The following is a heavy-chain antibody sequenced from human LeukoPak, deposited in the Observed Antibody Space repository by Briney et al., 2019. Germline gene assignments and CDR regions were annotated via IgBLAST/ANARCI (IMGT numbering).Heavy chain of an antibody. Sequence: ASVKVSCKASGNTFTSHGISWVRQAPGQGLEWMGWINPNSGGTNYAQKFQGRVTMTRDMSTSTVYMELSSLRSEDTAVYYCARVGYKGDAFDIWGQGTMVTVSS. CDR2: INPNSGGT. V-gene: IGHV1-18*01. D-gene: IGHD1-1*01. CDR3: ARVGYKGDAFDI. J-gene: IGHJ3*02. CDR1: GNTFTSHG.